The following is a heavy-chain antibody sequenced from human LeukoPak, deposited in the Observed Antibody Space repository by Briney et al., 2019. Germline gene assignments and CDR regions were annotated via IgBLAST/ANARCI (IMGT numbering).Heavy chain of an antibody. J-gene: IGHJ5*02. CDR3: AREFIAAVGRNWFDP. CDR1: GFTFSSYA. D-gene: IGHD6-13*01. CDR2: ISYDGSNK. V-gene: IGHV3-30*04. Sequence: GGSLRLSCAASGFTFSSYAMHWVRQAPGKGLEWVAVISYDGSNKYYADSVEGRFTISRDNSKNTLYLQMNSLRAEDTAVYYCAREFIAAVGRNWFDPWGQGTLVTVSS.